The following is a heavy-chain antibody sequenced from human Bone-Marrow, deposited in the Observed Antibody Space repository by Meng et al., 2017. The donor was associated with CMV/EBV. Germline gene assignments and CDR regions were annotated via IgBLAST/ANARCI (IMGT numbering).Heavy chain of an antibody. D-gene: IGHD6-13*01. V-gene: IGHV4-59*01. CDR1: GGSISSYY. CDR2: IYYSGST. J-gene: IGHJ6*02. Sequence: SETLSLTCTVSGGSISSYYWSWIRQPPGKGLEWIEYIYYSGSTNYNPSLKSRVTISVDTSKNQFSLKLSSVTAADTAVYYCARALRRSWQQLVYYYGMDVWGQGTTVTVSS. CDR3: ARALRRSWQQLVYYYGMDV.